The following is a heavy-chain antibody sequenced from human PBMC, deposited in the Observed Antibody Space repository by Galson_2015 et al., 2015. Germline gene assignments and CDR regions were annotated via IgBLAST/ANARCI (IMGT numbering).Heavy chain of an antibody. Sequence: SVKVSCKASGYTFTGYYMRWVRQAPGQGLEWMGRINPNSGGTNYAQKFQGRVTMTRDTPISTAYMELNRLRSDDTAVYYCKTGASGLGRDYWGQGTLVTVSS. CDR3: KTGASGLGRDY. CDR1: GYTFTGYY. V-gene: IGHV1-2*06. J-gene: IGHJ4*02. CDR2: INPNSGGT. D-gene: IGHD1-26*01.